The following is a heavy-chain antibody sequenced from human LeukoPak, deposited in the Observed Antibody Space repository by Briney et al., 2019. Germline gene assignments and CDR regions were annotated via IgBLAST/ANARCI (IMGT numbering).Heavy chain of an antibody. CDR1: GFTFSSYA. CDR3: ARVIYPCTGSYYIPRRDYYYYGMDV. J-gene: IGHJ6*02. D-gene: IGHD3-10*02. Sequence: GGSLRLSCAASGFTFSSYAMSWVRQAPGKGLEWVSAISGSGGSTYYADSVKGRFTISRDNSKNTLSLQMNSLRAEDTAVYYCARVIYPCTGSYYIPRRDYYYYGMDVGGQGTTVTVSS. CDR2: ISGSGGST. V-gene: IGHV3-23*01.